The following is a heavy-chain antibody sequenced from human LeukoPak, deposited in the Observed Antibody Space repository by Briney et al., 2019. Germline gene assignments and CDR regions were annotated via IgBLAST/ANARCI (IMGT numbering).Heavy chain of an antibody. CDR3: ARYTASNLGYSFDY. CDR1: GYSISSGYY. CDR2: IHHSGVT. J-gene: IGHJ4*02. Sequence: SETLSLTCTVSGYSISSGYYWSWIWQPPGKGLEWIGTIHHSGVTYYNPSLNSRVTVSVDTSKNQFSLKLSSVTAAGTAVYYCARYTASNLGYSFDYWGQGTLVTVSS. V-gene: IGHV4-38-2*02. D-gene: IGHD7-27*01.